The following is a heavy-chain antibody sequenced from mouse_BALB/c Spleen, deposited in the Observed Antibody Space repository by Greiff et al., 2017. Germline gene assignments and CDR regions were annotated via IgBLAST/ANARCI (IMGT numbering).Heavy chain of an antibody. CDR3: ARDGYGNYAMDY. Sequence: VKLMESGPGLVAPSQSLSITCTVSGFSLTSYGVHWVRQPPGKGLEWLGVIWAGGSTNYNSALMSRLSFSKDNSKSQVFLKMNSLQTDDTAMYYCARDGYGNYAMDYWGQGTSVTVSS. J-gene: IGHJ4*01. CDR1: GFSLTSYG. CDR2: IWAGGST. V-gene: IGHV2-9*02. D-gene: IGHD2-10*02.